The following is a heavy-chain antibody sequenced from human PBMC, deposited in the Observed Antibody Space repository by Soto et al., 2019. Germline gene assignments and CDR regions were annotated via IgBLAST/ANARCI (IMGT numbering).Heavy chain of an antibody. CDR2: IIPIFGTA. CDR1: GGTFRSYA. D-gene: IGHD6-13*01. Sequence: ASVKVSCKASGGTFRSYAISWVRQAPGQGLEWMGGIIPIFGTANYAQKFQGRVTITADESTSTAYMELSSLRSEDTAVYYCARVGYSSSLDYYYGMDVWGQGTTVTVS. CDR3: ARVGYSSSLDYYYGMDV. J-gene: IGHJ6*02. V-gene: IGHV1-69*13.